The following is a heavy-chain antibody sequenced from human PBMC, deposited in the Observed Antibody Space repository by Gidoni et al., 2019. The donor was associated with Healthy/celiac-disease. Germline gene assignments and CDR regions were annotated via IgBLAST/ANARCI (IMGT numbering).Heavy chain of an antibody. Sequence: QLQLQESGPGLVKPSETLSLTCTVSGCSISSSSYYWGWIRQPPGKGLEWIGSIYYSGSTYYNPSLKSRVTISVDTSKNQFSLKLSSVTAADTAVYYCARHGFVGAPDFDYWGQGTLVTVSS. CDR2: IYYSGST. V-gene: IGHV4-39*01. J-gene: IGHJ4*02. CDR3: ARHGFVGAPDFDY. CDR1: GCSISSSSYY. D-gene: IGHD3-10*01.